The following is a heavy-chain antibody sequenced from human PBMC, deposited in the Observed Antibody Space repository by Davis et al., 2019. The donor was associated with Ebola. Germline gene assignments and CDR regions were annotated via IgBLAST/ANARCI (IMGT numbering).Heavy chain of an antibody. J-gene: IGHJ4*02. D-gene: IGHD3-22*01. Sequence: GESLKISCAASGFTFSSYAMSWVRQAPGKGLEWVSAISGSGGSTYYADSVKGRFTISRDNSKNTLYLQMNNLRAEDTAVYYCATRGDSSGYYPLWYWGQGTLVTVSS. CDR1: GFTFSSYA. CDR2: ISGSGGST. V-gene: IGHV3-23*01. CDR3: ATRGDSSGYYPLWY.